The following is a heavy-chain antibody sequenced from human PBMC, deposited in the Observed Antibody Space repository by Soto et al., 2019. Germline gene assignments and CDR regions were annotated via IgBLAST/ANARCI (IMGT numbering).Heavy chain of an antibody. D-gene: IGHD6-19*01. CDR1: GFTFDDYA. J-gene: IGHJ1*01. CDR3: AKGNIAVAGASFQH. V-gene: IGHV3-9*01. Sequence: GGSLRLSCAASGFTFDDYAMHWVRQAPGKGLEWVSGINWNSGGIGYADSVKGRFIISRDNVKNSLYMQMNSLRAEDTALYYCAKGNIAVAGASFQHWGQGTLVTVSS. CDR2: INWNSGGI.